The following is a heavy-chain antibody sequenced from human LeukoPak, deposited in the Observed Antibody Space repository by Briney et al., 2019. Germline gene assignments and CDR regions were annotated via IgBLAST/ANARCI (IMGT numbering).Heavy chain of an antibody. CDR3: ARDMGYCSGGTCYSDSYGMDV. D-gene: IGHD2-15*01. CDR1: GFTFSSYW. CDR2: IWYDGSNK. V-gene: IGHV3-33*08. J-gene: IGHJ6*02. Sequence: GGSLRLSCAASGFTFSSYWMHWVRQAPGKGLEWVAVIWYDGSNKYYADSVKGRFTISRDNSKSTLYLQMNSLRAEDTAVYYCARDMGYCSGGTCYSDSYGMDVWGQGTTVTVSS.